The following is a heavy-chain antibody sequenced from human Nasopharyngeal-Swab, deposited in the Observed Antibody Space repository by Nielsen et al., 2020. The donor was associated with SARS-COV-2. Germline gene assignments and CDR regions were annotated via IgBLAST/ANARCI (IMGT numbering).Heavy chain of an antibody. J-gene: IGHJ4*02. V-gene: IGHV3-30-3*01. CDR2: ISYDGSNK. Sequence: GESLKISCAASGFTFSSYWMHWVRQVPGKGLEWVAVISYDGSNKYYVDSVKGRFTISRDNSKNTLSLQMNSLRAEDTAVYYCARGRGGSYFSYFEYWGQGTLVTVSS. D-gene: IGHD1-26*01. CDR1: GFTFSSYW. CDR3: ARGRGGSYFSYFEY.